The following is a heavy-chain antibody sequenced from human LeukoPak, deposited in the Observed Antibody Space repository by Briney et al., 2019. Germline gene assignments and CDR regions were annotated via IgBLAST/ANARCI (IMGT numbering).Heavy chain of an antibody. D-gene: IGHD2-8*01. CDR3: ARCSEEWWFDP. CDR2: IYYSGST. V-gene: IGHV4-59*01. Sequence: SETLSLTCTVSGGSISSYYWSWIRQPPGKGLEWIGYIYYSGSTNYNPSLKSRVTISLDTPKNQFSLKLSSVTAADTAVYYCARCSEEWWFDPWGQGTLVTVSS. CDR1: GGSISSYY. J-gene: IGHJ5*02.